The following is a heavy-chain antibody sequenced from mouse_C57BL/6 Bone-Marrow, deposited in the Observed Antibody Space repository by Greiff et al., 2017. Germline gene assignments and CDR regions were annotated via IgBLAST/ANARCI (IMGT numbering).Heavy chain of an antibody. CDR2: INPNNGGT. D-gene: IGHD2-5*01. J-gene: IGHJ4*01. CDR3: ARFYYSNPLDY. Sequence: EVKLMESGPELVKPGASVKIPCKASGYTFTDYNMDWVKQSHGKSLEWIGDINPNNGGTIYNQKFKGKATLTVDKSSSTAYMELRSLTSEDTAVYYCARFYYSNPLDYWGQGTSGTVSS. CDR1: GYTFTDYN. V-gene: IGHV1-18*01.